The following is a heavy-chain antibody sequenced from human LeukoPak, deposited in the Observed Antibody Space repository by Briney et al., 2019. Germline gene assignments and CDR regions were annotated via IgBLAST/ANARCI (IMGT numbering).Heavy chain of an antibody. D-gene: IGHD3-22*01. V-gene: IGHV3-30*04. Sequence: SGGSLRLSCAASGFTFSSYAMHWVRQAPGKGLEWVALISYDGSNKYYADSVKGRFTISRDNSKNTLYLQMNSLRAEDTAVYYCATMIVVVRSGAIDYWGQGTLVTVSS. CDR3: ATMIVVVRSGAIDY. CDR1: GFTFSSYA. CDR2: ISYDGSNK. J-gene: IGHJ4*02.